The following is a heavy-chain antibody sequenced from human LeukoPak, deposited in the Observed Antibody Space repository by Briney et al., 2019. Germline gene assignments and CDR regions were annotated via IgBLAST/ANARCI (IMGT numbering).Heavy chain of an antibody. CDR3: ARLNYYDSSGYYYGYRY. V-gene: IGHV1-8*01. D-gene: IGHD3-22*01. Sequence: GASVKVSCKASGYTFTSYDINWARQATGQGLEWMGWMNPNSGNTGYAQKFQGRVTMTRNTSISTAYMELSSLRSEDTAVYYCARLNYYDSSGYYYGYRYWGQGTLVTVSS. CDR2: MNPNSGNT. J-gene: IGHJ4*02. CDR1: GYTFTSYD.